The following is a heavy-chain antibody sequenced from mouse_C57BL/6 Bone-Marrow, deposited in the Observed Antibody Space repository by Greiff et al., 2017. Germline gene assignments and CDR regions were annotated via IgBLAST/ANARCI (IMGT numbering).Heavy chain of an antibody. Sequence: QVQLKQSGAELMKPGASVKLSCKATGYTFTGYWIEWVKQRPGHGLEWIGEILPGSGSTNYNEKFKGKATFTADTSSNTAYMPLSSLTTEDSAIYYCASPHYSNYGYFDYWGQGTTLTVSS. D-gene: IGHD2-5*01. V-gene: IGHV1-9*01. CDR1: GYTFTGYW. CDR2: ILPGSGST. J-gene: IGHJ2*01. CDR3: ASPHYSNYGYFDY.